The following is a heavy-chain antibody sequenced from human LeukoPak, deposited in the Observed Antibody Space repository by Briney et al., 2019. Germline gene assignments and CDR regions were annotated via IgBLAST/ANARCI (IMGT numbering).Heavy chain of an antibody. D-gene: IGHD1-26*01. CDR2: ISSSSSYI. V-gene: IGHV3-21*01. CDR1: GFTFSSYS. CDR3: ARDLVGATTRRFDY. Sequence: GGSLRLSCAASGFTFSSYSMNWVRQAPGKGLEWVSSISSSSSYIYYADSVKGRFTISRDNAKNSLHLQMNSLRAEDTAVYYCARDLVGATTRRFDYWGQGTLVTVSS. J-gene: IGHJ4*02.